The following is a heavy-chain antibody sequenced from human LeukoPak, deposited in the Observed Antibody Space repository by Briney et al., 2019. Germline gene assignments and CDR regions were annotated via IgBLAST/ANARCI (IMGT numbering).Heavy chain of an antibody. CDR3: ARLRGPEQYYFDY. J-gene: IGHJ4*02. CDR1: GYTFTGYY. V-gene: IGHV1-2*02. Sequence: ASVKVSCKASGYTFTGYYMHWVRQAPGHGLEWMGWINPNSGGTNYAQKFQGRVTMTRDTSISTAYMELSRLRSDDTAVYYCARLRGPEQYYFDYWGQGTLVTVSS. CDR2: INPNSGGT. D-gene: IGHD1-14*01.